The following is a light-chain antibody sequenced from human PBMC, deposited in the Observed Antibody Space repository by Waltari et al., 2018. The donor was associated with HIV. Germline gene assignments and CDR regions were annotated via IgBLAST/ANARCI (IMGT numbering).Light chain of an antibody. J-gene: IGKJ4*01. V-gene: IGKV3-11*01. CDR3: QQRNNAGLT. CDR1: QSVSKS. CDR2: DAA. Sequence: EIVLPQSPATLSLSPGQRATLSCSASQSVSKSLAGYQQRPGQAPRLLIYDAAKRATGTPARFSGGGSGADFTLTISGLEPEDFAVYYCQQRNNAGLTFGGGTKVEIK.